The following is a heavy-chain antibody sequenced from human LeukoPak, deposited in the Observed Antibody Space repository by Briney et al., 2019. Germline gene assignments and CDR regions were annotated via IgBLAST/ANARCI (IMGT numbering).Heavy chain of an antibody. J-gene: IGHJ4*02. V-gene: IGHV3-23*01. CDR1: GFTFSSYA. CDR2: ISGSGGST. D-gene: IGHD6-19*01. CDR3: AKYEAVAGKNYFDY. Sequence: GGSLRLSCAASGFTFSSYAMSWVRQAPGKGLEWVSAISGSGGSTYYADSVKGRFTISRDNSKNTLYLQMNSLGAEDTAVYYCAKYEAVAGKNYFDYWGQGALVTVSS.